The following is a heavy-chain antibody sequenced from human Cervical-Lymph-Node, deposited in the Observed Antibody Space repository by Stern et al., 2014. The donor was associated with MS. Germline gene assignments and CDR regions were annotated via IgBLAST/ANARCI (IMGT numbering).Heavy chain of an antibody. CDR3: ARDHGGIEDS. CDR1: GGTLTIAT. CDR2: FTPMFGTA. J-gene: IGHJ4*02. D-gene: IGHD6-13*01. Sequence: QVKLVQSGAEVKKPGPSVKVSCKVSGGTLTIATMSWVRQPPAQGIAWKGGFTPMFGTANHAQKFQGRVTTNETEHTDTDDLEFTSLRTEDTAVYLCARDHGGIEDSWGQGTLVIVSS. V-gene: IGHV1-69*12.